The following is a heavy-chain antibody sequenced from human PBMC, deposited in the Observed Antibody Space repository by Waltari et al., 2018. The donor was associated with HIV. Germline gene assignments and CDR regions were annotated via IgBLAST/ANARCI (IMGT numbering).Heavy chain of an antibody. Sequence: QVQLVQSGAEVKKPGASVKVSCRASGYTLTDYYISWVGQAPGQGLEWMGRINLNSGVTNYAQKFQGRVIMTRDTSISTAYMELSRLRSDDTAVYYCARVVNYGDNSVYYGMDVWGQGTTVTVSS. CDR1: GYTLTDYY. CDR2: INLNSGVT. J-gene: IGHJ6*02. CDR3: ARVVNYGDNSVYYGMDV. V-gene: IGHV1-2*06. D-gene: IGHD4-17*01.